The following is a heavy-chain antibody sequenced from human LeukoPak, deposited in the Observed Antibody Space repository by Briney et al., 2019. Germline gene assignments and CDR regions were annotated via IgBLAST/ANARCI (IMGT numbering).Heavy chain of an antibody. D-gene: IGHD4-17*01. CDR3: AKVSHYGDYLTY. V-gene: IGHV3-23*01. Sequence: GGSLRLSCAASGFTFSSYAMSWVRQAPGKGLEWVSAISGSGGSTYYADSVKGRFTISRDNSKNTLYLQMNSQRAEDTAVYYCAKVSHYGDYLTYWGQGTLVTVSS. CDR1: GFTFSSYA. CDR2: ISGSGGST. J-gene: IGHJ4*02.